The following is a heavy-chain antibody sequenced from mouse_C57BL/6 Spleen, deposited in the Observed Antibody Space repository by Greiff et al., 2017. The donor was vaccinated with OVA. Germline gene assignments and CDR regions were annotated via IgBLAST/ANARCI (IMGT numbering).Heavy chain of an antibody. V-gene: IGHV6-6*01. CDR2: IRNKANNHAT. D-gene: IGHD6-1*01. CDR3: TPLDRYYAMDY. J-gene: IGHJ4*01. Sequence: EVKVEESGGGLVQPGGSMKLSCAASGFTFSDAWMDWVRQSPEKGLEWVAEIRNKANNHATYYAESVKGRFTISRDDSKSSVYLQMNSLRAEDTGIYYCTPLDRYYAMDYWGQGTSVTVSS. CDR1: GFTFSDAW.